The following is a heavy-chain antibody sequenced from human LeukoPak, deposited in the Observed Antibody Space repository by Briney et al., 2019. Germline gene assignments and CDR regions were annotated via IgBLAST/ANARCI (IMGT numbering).Heavy chain of an antibody. CDR2: ISYDGSNK. CDR3: AREWTSGYSYGCDY. J-gene: IGHJ4*02. Sequence: GGSLRLSCAASGFTFSSYGMHWVRQAPGKGLEWVAVISYDGSNKYYADSVKGRFTISRDDAANSLYLQMNSLRVEDTALYYCAREWTSGYSYGCDYWGQGTLVTVSS. D-gene: IGHD5-18*01. V-gene: IGHV3-30*03. CDR1: GFTFSSYG.